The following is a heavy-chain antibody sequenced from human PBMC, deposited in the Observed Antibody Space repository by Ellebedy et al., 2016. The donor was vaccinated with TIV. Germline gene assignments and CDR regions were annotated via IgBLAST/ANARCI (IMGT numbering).Heavy chain of an antibody. CDR3: ARDHSRQLLFRQNHGMDV. V-gene: IGHV4-34*01. CDR2: INHSGST. CDR1: GGSISSYY. D-gene: IGHD2-2*01. J-gene: IGHJ6*02. Sequence: SETLSLTXTVSGGSISSYYWSWIRQPPGKGLEWIGEINHSGSTNYNPSLKSRVTISVDTSKNQFSLKLSSVTAADTAVYYCARDHSRQLLFRQNHGMDVWGQGTTVTVSS.